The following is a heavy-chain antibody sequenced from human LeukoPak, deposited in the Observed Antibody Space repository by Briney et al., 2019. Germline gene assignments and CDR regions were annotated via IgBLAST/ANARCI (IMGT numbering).Heavy chain of an antibody. Sequence: ASVKVSCKASGYTFTSYGISWVRQAPGQGLEWMGWISAYNGNTNYAQKLQGRVTMTTDTSTSTAYMELRSLRSDDTAVYYCAKDLHDRSQISLARAFDIWGQGTMVTVSS. V-gene: IGHV1-18*01. J-gene: IGHJ3*02. CDR2: ISAYNGNT. D-gene: IGHD3-10*01. CDR3: AKDLHDRSQISLARAFDI. CDR1: GYTFTSYG.